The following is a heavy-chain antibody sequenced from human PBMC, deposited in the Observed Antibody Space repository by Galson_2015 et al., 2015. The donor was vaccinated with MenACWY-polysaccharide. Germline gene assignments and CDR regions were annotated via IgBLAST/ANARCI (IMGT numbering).Heavy chain of an antibody. V-gene: IGHV7-4-1*02. Sequence: SVKVSCKASGYTFGSYAMNWVRQAPGQGLEWMGWINTNTGNPTSAPGFTGRFVFSLDTSVSTAYLQISSLKAEDTAVYYCARESKYYDSFDGFDIWDPGTMGTVSS. CDR1: GYTFGSYA. CDR3: ARESKYYDSFDGFDI. J-gene: IGHJ3*02. CDR2: INTNTGNP. D-gene: IGHD3-22*01.